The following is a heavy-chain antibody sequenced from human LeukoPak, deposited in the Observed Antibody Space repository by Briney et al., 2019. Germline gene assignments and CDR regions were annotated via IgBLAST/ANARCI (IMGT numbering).Heavy chain of an antibody. V-gene: IGHV3-21*01. CDR1: GFTFSSYS. Sequence: GGSLRLSCAASGFTFSSYSMNWVRQAPGKGLEWASSISSSSNYIYYADSVKGRFTISRDNAKNSLYLQMNSLRAEDTAVYYCAREDYSSNWYENWFDPWGQGTLVTVSS. D-gene: IGHD6-13*01. CDR2: ISSSSNYI. CDR3: AREDYSSNWYENWFDP. J-gene: IGHJ5*02.